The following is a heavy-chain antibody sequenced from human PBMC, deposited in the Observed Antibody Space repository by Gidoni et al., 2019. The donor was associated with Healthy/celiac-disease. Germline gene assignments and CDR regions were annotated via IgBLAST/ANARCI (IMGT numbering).Heavy chain of an antibody. D-gene: IGHD3-3*01. V-gene: IGHV3-23*01. Sequence: EVQLLESGGGLVQPGGSLRLSWAASGFTFSSYAMSWVRQAPGKGLEWVSASSGSGGSTYYADSVKGRFTISRDNSKNTLYLQMNSLRAEDTAVYYCAKALEGGRWVTPGGYWGQGTLVTVSS. CDR3: AKALEGGRWVTPGGY. CDR1: GFTFSSYA. J-gene: IGHJ4*02. CDR2: SSGSGGST.